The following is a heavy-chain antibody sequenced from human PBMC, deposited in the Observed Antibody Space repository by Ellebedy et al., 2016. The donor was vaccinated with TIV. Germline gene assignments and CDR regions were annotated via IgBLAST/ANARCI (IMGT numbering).Heavy chain of an antibody. CDR2: IKSKTDGGTT. CDR1: GFTFSNAW. J-gene: IGHJ4*02. Sequence: GESLKISXAASGFTFSNAWMSWVRQAPGKGLEWVGRIKSKTDGGTTDYAAPVKGRFTISRDDSQNTLYLQMNSLKTEDTAVYYCTILRRDFWSGPFDYWGQGTLVTVSS. V-gene: IGHV3-15*01. D-gene: IGHD3-3*01. CDR3: TILRRDFWSGPFDY.